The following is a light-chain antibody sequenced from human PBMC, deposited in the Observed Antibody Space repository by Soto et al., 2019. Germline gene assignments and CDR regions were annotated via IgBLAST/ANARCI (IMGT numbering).Light chain of an antibody. CDR2: KAS. Sequence: DIQMTQSPSTLSASVGDRVTITCRASQSISSWLAWYQQKPGKAPKLLIYKASSLESGVPSRFSGGGSGTGFTLTISSLQPDDFATYYCQQYNSYPTFGGGTKVEIK. V-gene: IGKV1-5*03. CDR3: QQYNSYPT. J-gene: IGKJ4*01. CDR1: QSISSW.